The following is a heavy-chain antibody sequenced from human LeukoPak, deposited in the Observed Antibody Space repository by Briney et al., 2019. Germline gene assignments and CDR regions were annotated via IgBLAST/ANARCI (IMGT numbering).Heavy chain of an antibody. CDR3: ARGWHSGSLDY. V-gene: IGHV3-72*01. Sequence: GGSLRLSCAASGFSFDDYSMHWVRQAPGKGLEWVGRIRNKANSYSTEYAASVKGRFTISRNDSKNSLFLQMNSLKTEDTAVYYCARGWHSGSLDYWGQGTLVTVSS. CDR1: GFSFDDYS. CDR2: IRNKANSYST. D-gene: IGHD1-26*01. J-gene: IGHJ4*02.